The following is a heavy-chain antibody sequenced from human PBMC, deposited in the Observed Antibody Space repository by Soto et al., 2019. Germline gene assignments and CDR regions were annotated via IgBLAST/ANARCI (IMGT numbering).Heavy chain of an antibody. CDR2: IYDNDST. Sequence: QVQLQESGPGVGKPSQTLSLTCTVSGVSISSGGYYWSWIRQHPGKGLEWIGYIYDNDSTYYNPSLKRRGTLSVDTSRNQISLKLSAVTAADTAVYYCARHHMAATDMYFDYWGQGTLVTASA. V-gene: IGHV4-31*03. CDR1: GVSISSGGYY. D-gene: IGHD6-19*01. CDR3: ARHHMAATDMYFDY. J-gene: IGHJ4*02.